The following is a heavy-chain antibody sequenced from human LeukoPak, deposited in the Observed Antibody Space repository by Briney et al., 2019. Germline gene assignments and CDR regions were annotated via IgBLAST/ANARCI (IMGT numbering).Heavy chain of an antibody. CDR1: GFTFGSYS. V-gene: IGHV3-21*01. Sequence: GGSLRLSCAASGFTFGSYSMTWVRQAPGKGLEWVSLIDSNSNFMNYADSVKGRFTISRDNAKKSLYLEMNSLRAEDTAVYYCARVHASHLDWFDPWGQGTLVTVSS. CDR3: ARVHASHLDWFDP. D-gene: IGHD3-10*01. CDR2: IDSNSNFM. J-gene: IGHJ5*02.